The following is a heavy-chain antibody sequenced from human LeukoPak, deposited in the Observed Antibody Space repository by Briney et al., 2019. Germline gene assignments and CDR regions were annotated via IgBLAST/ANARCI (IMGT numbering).Heavy chain of an antibody. J-gene: IGHJ3*02. V-gene: IGHV1-2*02. CDR1: GYTFTGYY. Sequence: GASVKVSCKASGYTFTGYYMHWVRQAPGQGLEWMGWIKPNSGGTNYAQKFQGRVTMTRDTSISTAYMELSRLRSDDTAVYYCARSFRDYVWGSYRYTGGYAFDIWGQGTMVTVSS. D-gene: IGHD3-16*02. CDR2: IKPNSGGT. CDR3: ARSFRDYVWGSYRYTGGYAFDI.